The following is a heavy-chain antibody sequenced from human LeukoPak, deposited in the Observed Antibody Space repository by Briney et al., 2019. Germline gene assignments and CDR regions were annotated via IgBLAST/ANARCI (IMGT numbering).Heavy chain of an antibody. CDR3: ARVGKTSSAY. J-gene: IGHJ4*02. CDR2: ISSTGTST. CDR1: GFTFSSYA. Sequence: GGSLRLSCAASGFTFSSYAMHWVRQVPGKGLEYVSAISSTGTSTYYANSVKGRFTISRDNSKNTLYLQMDSLRGEDMAVYYCARVGKTSSAYWGQGTLVTVSS. V-gene: IGHV3-64*01.